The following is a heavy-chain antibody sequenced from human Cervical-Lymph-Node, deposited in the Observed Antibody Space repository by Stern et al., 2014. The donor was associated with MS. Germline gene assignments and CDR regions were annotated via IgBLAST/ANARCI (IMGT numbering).Heavy chain of an antibody. J-gene: IGHJ4*02. CDR1: GFTFASYY. V-gene: IGHV1-2*02. Sequence: QVQLVQSGAEVKKPGASVKVSCKTSGFTFASYYMHWVRQSPGQGLEWMRCSDSINGASYSALKFQVRVSLARATSIRTFYLELSRLRSDDTSVYYGARGPPGVDYFDFWCQVTLVTVSS. CDR3: ARGPPGVDYFDF. CDR2: SDSINGAS. D-gene: IGHD2-15*01.